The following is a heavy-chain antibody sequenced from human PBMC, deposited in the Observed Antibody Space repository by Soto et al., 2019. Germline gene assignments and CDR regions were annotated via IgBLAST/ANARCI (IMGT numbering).Heavy chain of an antibody. Sequence: EVQLLESGGGLVPPGGFLRLSCVASGMTLSNYAVNWVRQAPGKGLEWVSAISGSGGSTYYAGSVKGRFTIARDNSKNTVFLEMNSLRGEDTAVYYCAKVPASSLTASRPFDQWGLGTLVTVSS. V-gene: IGHV3-23*01. CDR1: GMTLSNYA. CDR2: ISGSGGST. J-gene: IGHJ4*02. CDR3: AKVPASSLTASRPFDQ. D-gene: IGHD5-18*01.